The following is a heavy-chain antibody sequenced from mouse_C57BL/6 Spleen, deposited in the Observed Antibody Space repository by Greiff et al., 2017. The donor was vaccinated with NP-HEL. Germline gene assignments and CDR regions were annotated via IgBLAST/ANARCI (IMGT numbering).Heavy chain of an antibody. CDR3: ARDGLGRAYFDV. CDR1: GYAFTSYW. D-gene: IGHD4-1*01. J-gene: IGHJ1*03. V-gene: IGHV1-80*01. CDR2: IYPGDGDT. Sequence: VQLQQSGAELVKPGASVKISCKASGYAFTSYWMNWVKQRPGQGLEWIGQIYPGDGDTNYNGKFKGKATLTADKSSSTAYMQLSSLTSEDSAVYVCARDGLGRAYFDVWGTGTTVTVSS.